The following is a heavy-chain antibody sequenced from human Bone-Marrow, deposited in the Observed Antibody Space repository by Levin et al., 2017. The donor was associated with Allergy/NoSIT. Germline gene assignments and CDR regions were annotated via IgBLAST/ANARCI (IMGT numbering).Heavy chain of an antibody. CDR2: IWYDGRNK. J-gene: IGHJ6*02. V-gene: IGHV3-33*01. D-gene: IGHD4-17*01. Sequence: PGGSLRLSCVTSGFSFSSYGMHWVRHAPGKGLEWVANIWYDGRNKYYAESVKGRFTISRDNSKNTVYLELNSLRAEDTGVYYCARDPGDYPNGRADYYYGMDVWGQGTTVNVSS. CDR3: ARDPGDYPNGRADYYYGMDV. CDR1: GFSFSSYG.